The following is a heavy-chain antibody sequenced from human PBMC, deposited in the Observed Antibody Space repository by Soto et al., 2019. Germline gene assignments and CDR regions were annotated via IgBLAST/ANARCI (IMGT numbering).Heavy chain of an antibody. D-gene: IGHD3-10*01. CDR2: IHYGGST. CDR1: GDSLSDGGNY. CDR3: ARESGPGSFDWFDA. V-gene: IGHV4-30-4*01. J-gene: IGHJ5*02. Sequence: SLTCNVYGDSLSDGGNYWSWIRQLPGKGLEWIGHIHYGGSTYYSPSFKSRVILSVDTSKSQFSLNLTSVTAADTAVYFCARESGPGSFDWFDAWGQGTPVTVSS.